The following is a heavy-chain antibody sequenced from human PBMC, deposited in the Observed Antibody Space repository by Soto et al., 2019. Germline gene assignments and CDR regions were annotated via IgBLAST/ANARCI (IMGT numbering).Heavy chain of an antibody. CDR2: IIGSFGTA. Sequence: SSVKVPCKASGCTFSSYAISWVRQAAGQGLEWMGGIIGSFGTANYAQKFQGRVTITADESTSTPYMELSSLGSEATAVYYCALSVSNACDVFDFWGQGTMVTVS. D-gene: IGHD4-4*01. CDR3: ALSVSNACDVFDF. CDR1: GCTFSSYA. V-gene: IGHV1-69*13. J-gene: IGHJ3*01.